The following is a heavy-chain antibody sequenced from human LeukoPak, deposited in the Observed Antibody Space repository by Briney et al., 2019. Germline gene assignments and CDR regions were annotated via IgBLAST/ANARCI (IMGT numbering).Heavy chain of an antibody. J-gene: IGHJ6*03. Sequence: ASVKVSCKASGYTLTGYYMHWVRQAPGQALEWMGWINPNSGGTNYAQNFQGRVTMPRHTSISTAYMELSRLRSDDTAVYYCACGCPYTAMVNYVYYYLDLWGKGTTVTVSS. CDR2: INPNSGGT. CDR3: ACGCPYTAMVNYVYYYLDL. CDR1: GYTLTGYY. D-gene: IGHD5-18*01. V-gene: IGHV1-2*02.